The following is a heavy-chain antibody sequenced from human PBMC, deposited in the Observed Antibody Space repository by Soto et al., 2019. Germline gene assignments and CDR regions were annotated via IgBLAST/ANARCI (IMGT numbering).Heavy chain of an antibody. CDR1: GFTFSNYG. J-gene: IGHJ5*02. V-gene: IGHV3-23*01. CDR3: VKKLDDRRTTFWFDI. Sequence: EVQLLESGGDLGQPGGSLRLSCAASGFTFSNYGMTWVRQAPGKGLEWVSSIRNTIDDTYYADSVEGRFTISRDNSKNNLYLQMNDLGAEATAMYYCVKKLDDRRTTFWFDIWGQGALGTVSS. CDR2: IRNTIDDT. D-gene: IGHD4-17*01.